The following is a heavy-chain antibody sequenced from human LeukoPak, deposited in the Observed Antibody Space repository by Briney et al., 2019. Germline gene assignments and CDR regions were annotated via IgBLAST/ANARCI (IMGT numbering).Heavy chain of an antibody. J-gene: IGHJ4*02. CDR3: ANYYNSGPQGDY. D-gene: IGHD3-10*01. CDR1: GFTFSSYA. CDR2: ISGSGGST. V-gene: IGHV3-23*01. Sequence: GGSLRLSCAASGFTFSSYAMSWVRQAPGKGLEWVSAISGSGGSTYYADSVKGRFTISRDNSKNTLYLQMNSLRVDDTAVYYCANYYNSGPQGDYWGPGTLVTVSS.